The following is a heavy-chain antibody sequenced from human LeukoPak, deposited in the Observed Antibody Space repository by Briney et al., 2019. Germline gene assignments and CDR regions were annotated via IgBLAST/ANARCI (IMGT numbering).Heavy chain of an antibody. CDR2: IIPIFGTA. V-gene: IGHV1-69*05. J-gene: IGHJ2*01. D-gene: IGHD4-23*01. Sequence: SVKVSCKASGGTFSSYAISWVRQAPGQGLEWMGRIIPIFGTANYAQKFQGRVTITTDESTSTAYMELSSLRSEDTAVYYCARRPLRGGNPWWYFDLWGRGTLATVSS. CDR1: GGTFSSYA. CDR3: ARRPLRGGNPWWYFDL.